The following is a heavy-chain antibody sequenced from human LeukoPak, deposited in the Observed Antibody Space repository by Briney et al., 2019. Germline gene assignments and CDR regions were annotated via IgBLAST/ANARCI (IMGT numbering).Heavy chain of an antibody. V-gene: IGHV4-34*01. D-gene: IGHD3-22*01. CDR2: INHSGST. Sequence: SETLSLTCAVYGGSFSGYYWSWIRQPPGKGLEWIGDINHSGSTNYNPSLKSRVTISVDTSKNQFSLKLSSVTAADTAVYYCARGLTTYYYDSIGYFFDYWGQGTLVTVSS. CDR3: ARGLTTYYYDSIGYFFDY. CDR1: GGSFSGYY. J-gene: IGHJ4*02.